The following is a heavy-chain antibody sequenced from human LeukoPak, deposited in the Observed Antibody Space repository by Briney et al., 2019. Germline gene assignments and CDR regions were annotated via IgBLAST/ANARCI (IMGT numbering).Heavy chain of an antibody. CDR1: GGSISSSSYY. Sequence: SETLSLTCTVSGGSISSSSYYWGWIRQPPGKGLEWIGSIYYSGSTYYNPSLKSRVTISVDTSKNQFSLKLRSVTAADTAVYYCARQGLSITGTTHFDYWGQGTLVTVSS. V-gene: IGHV4-39*01. D-gene: IGHD1-7*01. CDR2: IYYSGST. J-gene: IGHJ4*02. CDR3: ARQGLSITGTTHFDY.